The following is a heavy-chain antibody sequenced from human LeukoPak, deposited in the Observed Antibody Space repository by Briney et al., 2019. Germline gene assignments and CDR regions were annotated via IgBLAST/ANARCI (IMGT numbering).Heavy chain of an antibody. V-gene: IGHV3-73*01. CDR1: GFTFSGST. D-gene: IGHD1-26*01. J-gene: IGHJ6*02. CDR2: IRSKANNYET. Sequence: PGGSLRLSCAASGFTFSGSTMHWVRQASGKGLEWVGRIRSKANNYETAYGTSVKGRFTLSRDDLKNTAYLQMNSLKTEDTAVYYCIRGAASGSYYGPDVWGQGATVTVSS. CDR3: IRGAASGSYYGPDV.